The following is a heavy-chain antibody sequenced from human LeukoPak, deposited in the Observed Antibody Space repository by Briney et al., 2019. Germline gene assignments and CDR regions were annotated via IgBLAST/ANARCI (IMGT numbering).Heavy chain of an antibody. V-gene: IGHV3-7*01. CDR1: VFTLNRYW. J-gene: IGHJ3*01. Sequence: GGSLRLSCAASVFTLNRYWMNWVRQAPGQGLEWVANIKHDASEIYYVDSVRGRFTISRDNAKNSLYLQMKNLRADETSVYYCEGERGDAFDVWRQATMVTVSS. CDR3: EGERGDAFDV. CDR2: IKHDASEI.